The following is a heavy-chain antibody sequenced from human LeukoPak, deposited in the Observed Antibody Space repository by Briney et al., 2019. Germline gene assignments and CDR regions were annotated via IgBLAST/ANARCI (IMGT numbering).Heavy chain of an antibody. J-gene: IGHJ4*02. V-gene: IGHV1-2*06. D-gene: IGHD3-9*01. CDR3: ARGGNFLTGYYWTTPLFQKPYYFDY. CDR2: INPNSGGT. Sequence: ASVKVSCKASGYTFTGYCMHWVRQAPGQGLEWMGRINPNSGGTNYAQKFQGRVTMTRDTSISTAYMELSRLRSDDTAVYYCARGGNFLTGYYWTTPLFQKPYYFDYWGQGTLVTVSS. CDR1: GYTFTGYC.